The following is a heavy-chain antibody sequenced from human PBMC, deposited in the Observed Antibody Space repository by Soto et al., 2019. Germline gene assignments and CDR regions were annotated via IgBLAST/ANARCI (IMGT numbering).Heavy chain of an antibody. Sequence: EVQLVESGGTLVQPGGSPRLSCAASGFTFSSYTMNWVRQAPGKGLEWMSYIRSSSSTINYADSVRGRFTVSRDNAKDNLLLQMTSMRHEETGVYFCARDRPCVGIDSLLGGPLSPYGFDHLGQGTLVTVSS. CDR1: GFTFSSYT. J-gene: IGHJ4*02. D-gene: IGHD3-9*01. CDR2: IRSSSSTI. V-gene: IGHV3-48*02. CDR3: ARDRPCVGIDSLLGGPLSPYGFDH.